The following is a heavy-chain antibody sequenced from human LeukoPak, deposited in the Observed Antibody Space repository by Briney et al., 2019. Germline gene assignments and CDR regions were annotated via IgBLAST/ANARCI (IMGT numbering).Heavy chain of an antibody. D-gene: IGHD4-23*01. Sequence: GGSLRLSCAASGFSFSNCSMNWVRQAPGKGLEWVSSISSSSTYIYYADSLEGRFTISRDNVRNSLYLQMNSLRAEDTAVYYCAGDYEGNLAFDIWGQGTMVTVS. CDR3: AGDYEGNLAFDI. V-gene: IGHV3-21*01. CDR2: ISSSSTYI. CDR1: GFSFSNCS. J-gene: IGHJ3*02.